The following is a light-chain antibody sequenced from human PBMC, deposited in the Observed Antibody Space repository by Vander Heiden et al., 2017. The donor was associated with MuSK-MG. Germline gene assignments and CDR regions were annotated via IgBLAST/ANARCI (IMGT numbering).Light chain of an antibody. CDR3: ASYTNSGTYV. CDR1: SGDIGNYNY. J-gene: IGLJ1*01. V-gene: IGLV2-14*01. Sequence: QSALTQPASVSGSPGQANTISCTGTSGDIGNYNYVCCYQQHPGDAPKVMIYEVSDRPSGVADRFSGSKSGNTASLTISRLQAEDEADYYCASYTNSGTYVFGPGTKVTVL. CDR2: EVS.